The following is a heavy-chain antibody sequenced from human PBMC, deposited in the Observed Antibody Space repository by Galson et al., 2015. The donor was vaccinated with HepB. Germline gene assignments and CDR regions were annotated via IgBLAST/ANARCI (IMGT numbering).Heavy chain of an antibody. CDR1: GYSFTTYS. V-gene: IGHV7-4-1*02. CDR3: ARGGVGASGNYNFDY. CDR2: INTNNRSP. Sequence: SVKVSCKASGYSFTTYSMNWVRQAPGQGLEWMGWINTNNRSPTYAQGFTGRLAFSVDTSVSTAYLQISSLKADDTAVYYCARGGVGASGNYNFDYWGQGSLVTVSS. D-gene: IGHD3-10*01. J-gene: IGHJ4*02.